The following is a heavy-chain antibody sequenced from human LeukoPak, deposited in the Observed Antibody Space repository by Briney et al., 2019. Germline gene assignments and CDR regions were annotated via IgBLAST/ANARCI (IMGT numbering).Heavy chain of an antibody. D-gene: IGHD6-13*01. CDR1: GFTFSSYG. Sequence: PGGSLRLSCAASGFTFSSYGMHWVRQAPGKGLEWVAVIWYDGSNKYYADSVKGRFTISRDNSKNTLYLQMNSLRAEDTAVYYCARDLAAADPYYFDYWGQGTLVTVSS. CDR3: ARDLAAADPYYFDY. V-gene: IGHV3-33*01. J-gene: IGHJ4*02. CDR2: IWYDGSNK.